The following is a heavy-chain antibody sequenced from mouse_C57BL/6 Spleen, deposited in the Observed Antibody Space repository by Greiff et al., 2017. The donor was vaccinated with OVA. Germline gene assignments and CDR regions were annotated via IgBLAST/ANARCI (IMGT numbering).Heavy chain of an antibody. CDR1: GFNIKDYY. J-gene: IGHJ2*01. CDR3: ARIYYVSPDY. V-gene: IGHV14-2*01. Sequence: VQLQQPGTELVKPGASVKLSCTASGFNIKDYYMHWVKQRTEQGLEWIGRIDPADGDTKYAPKFKGKATITADTSSNTAYLHLSSLTSEDTAVYYCARIYYVSPDYWGQGTTLTVSS. D-gene: IGHD1-1*01. CDR2: IDPADGDT.